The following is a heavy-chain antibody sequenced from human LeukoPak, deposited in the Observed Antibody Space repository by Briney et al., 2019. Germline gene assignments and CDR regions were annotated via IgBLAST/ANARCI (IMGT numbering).Heavy chain of an antibody. D-gene: IGHD6-13*01. CDR3: AIGRGGQQLGDY. CDR1: EYSFPNYC. J-gene: IGHJ4*02. V-gene: IGHV5-51*01. Sequence: GESLKISCKHSEYSFPNYCIGWVRQMPGKGLEWMGIIYPDDSGTRYSPSFQGQVTISADKSISTAYLQWSSLKASDTAMYYCAIGRGGQQLGDYWGQGTLVTVSS. CDR2: IYPDDSGT.